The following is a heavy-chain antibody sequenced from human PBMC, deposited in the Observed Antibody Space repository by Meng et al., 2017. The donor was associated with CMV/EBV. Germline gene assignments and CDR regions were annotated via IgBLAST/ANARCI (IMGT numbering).Heavy chain of an antibody. J-gene: IGHJ5*02. V-gene: IGHV5-51*01. D-gene: IGHD3-3*01. CDR2: IYPGDSDT. CDR3: AHRHRITIFGVVKDNWFDP. CDR1: GYSFTSYW. Sequence: GESLKISCKGSGYSFTSYWIGWVRQMPGKGLEWMGIIYPGDSDTRYSPSFQGQVTISADKSISTAYLQWSSLKASDTATYYCAHRHRITIFGVVKDNWFDPWGQGTLVTVSS.